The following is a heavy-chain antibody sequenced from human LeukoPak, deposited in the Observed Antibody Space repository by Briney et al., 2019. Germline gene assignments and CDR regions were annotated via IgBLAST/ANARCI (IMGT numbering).Heavy chain of an antibody. J-gene: IGHJ5*02. CDR3: ARVEYQLLGLPNWFDP. D-gene: IGHD2-2*01. Sequence: SETLSLTCTVSGGSISSYCWSWIRQPPGKGLEWIGYIYYSGSTNYNPSLKSRVTISVDTSKNQFSLKLSSVTAADTAVYYCARVEYQLLGLPNWFDPWGQGTLVTVSS. CDR2: IYYSGST. CDR1: GGSISSYC. V-gene: IGHV4-59*01.